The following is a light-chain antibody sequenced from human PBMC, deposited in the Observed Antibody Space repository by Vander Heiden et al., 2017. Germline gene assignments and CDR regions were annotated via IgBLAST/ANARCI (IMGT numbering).Light chain of an antibody. V-gene: IGKV3-15*01. CDR1: QSVSSN. Sequence: EIVMTQSPATLSVSPGERATLPCRASQSVSSNLAWYQQKPGKAPRLLIYGASTRATGIPARFSGSGSGTEFTLSIRSLKSEDFAVYYCQQDNNWPQTFGQGTRVEMK. CDR2: GAS. J-gene: IGKJ1*01. CDR3: QQDNNWPQT.